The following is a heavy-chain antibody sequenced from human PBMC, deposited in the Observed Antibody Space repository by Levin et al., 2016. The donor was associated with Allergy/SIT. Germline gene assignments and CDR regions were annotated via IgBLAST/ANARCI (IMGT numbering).Heavy chain of an antibody. CDR2: ISSSGGST. D-gene: IGHD3-9*01. CDR1: GFIFSSYP. J-gene: IGHJ4*02. Sequence: GESLKISCAASGFIFSSYPMSWVRQAPGKGLEWVSSISSSGGSTYYADSVKGRFTISRDNSKNTLYLQMNSLRAKDTAVYYCAKSVSEYDILTGLDYWGQGTLVSVSS. V-gene: IGHV3-23*01. CDR3: AKSVSEYDILTGLDY.